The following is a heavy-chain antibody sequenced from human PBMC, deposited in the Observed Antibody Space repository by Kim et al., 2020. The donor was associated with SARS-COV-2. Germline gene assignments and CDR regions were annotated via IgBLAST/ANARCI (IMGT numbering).Heavy chain of an antibody. CDR2: IIPIFGTT. CDR3: ARFSNYYDSSGLFDY. D-gene: IGHD3-22*01. CDR1: GGTFSSYA. V-gene: IGHV1-69*13. Sequence: SVKVSCKASGGTFSSYAISWVRQAPGQGLEWMGGIIPIFGTTNYAQKFQGRVTITADESTSTAYMELSSLRSEDTALYYCARFSNYYDSSGLFDYWGQGTLVTVSS. J-gene: IGHJ4*02.